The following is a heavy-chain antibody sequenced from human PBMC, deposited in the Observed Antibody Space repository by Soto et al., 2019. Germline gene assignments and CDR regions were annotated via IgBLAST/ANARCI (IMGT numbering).Heavy chain of an antibody. Sequence: GGSLRLSCAASGFTFSSYSMNWVRQAPGKGLEWVSYISSSSSTIYYADSVKGRFTISRDNAKNSLYLQMNSLRDEDTAVYYCARDLPGAATNYFDYWGQGALVTVSS. J-gene: IGHJ4*02. V-gene: IGHV3-48*02. CDR1: GFTFSSYS. CDR3: ARDLPGAATNYFDY. CDR2: ISSSSSTI. D-gene: IGHD6-25*01.